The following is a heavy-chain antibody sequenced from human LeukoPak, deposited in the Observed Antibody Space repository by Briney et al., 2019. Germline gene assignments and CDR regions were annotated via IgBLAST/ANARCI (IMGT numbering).Heavy chain of an antibody. J-gene: IGHJ5*02. CDR3: ARSPLDDFWSGWWTGWFDP. D-gene: IGHD3-3*01. CDR2: INPSGGST. Sequence: ASVKVSCKASGYTFTSYYMRWVRQAPGQGLEWMGIINPSGGSTSYAQKFQGRVTMTRDTSTSTVYMELSSLRSEDTAVYYCARSPLDDFWSGWWTGWFDPWGQGTLVTVSS. CDR1: GYTFTSYY. V-gene: IGHV1-46*01.